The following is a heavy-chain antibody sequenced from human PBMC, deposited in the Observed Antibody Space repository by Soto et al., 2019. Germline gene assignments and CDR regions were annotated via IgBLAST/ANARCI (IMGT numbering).Heavy chain of an antibody. V-gene: IGHV4-31*03. Sequence: SETLSLTCTVSGGSISSGGYYWSWIRQHPGKGLEWIGYIYYSGSTYYNPSLKSRVTISVDTSKNQFSLKLSSVTAADTAVYYCAREDSSSGWFDPWGQGTLVTVSS. D-gene: IGHD6-6*01. CDR1: GGSISSGGYY. CDR2: IYYSGST. CDR3: AREDSSSGWFDP. J-gene: IGHJ5*02.